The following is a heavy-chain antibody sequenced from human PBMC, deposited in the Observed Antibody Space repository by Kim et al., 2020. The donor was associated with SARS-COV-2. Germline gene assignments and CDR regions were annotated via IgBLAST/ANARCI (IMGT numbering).Heavy chain of an antibody. D-gene: IGHD3-22*01. J-gene: IGHJ3*02. Sequence: GESLKISCKGSGYSFTSYWISWVRQMPGKGLEWMGRIDPSDSYTNYSPSFQGHVTISADKSISTAYLQWSSLKASDTAMYYCARPPHSSALSPDAFDIWGQGTMVTVSS. CDR3: ARPPHSSALSPDAFDI. CDR1: GYSFTSYW. CDR2: IDPSDSYT. V-gene: IGHV5-10-1*01.